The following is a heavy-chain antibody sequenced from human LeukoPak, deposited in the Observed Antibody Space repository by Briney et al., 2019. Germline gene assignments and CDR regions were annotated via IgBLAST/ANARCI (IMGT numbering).Heavy chain of an antibody. V-gene: IGHV3-48*01. CDR1: GFTFSSYS. CDR2: ISSSSRTI. D-gene: IGHD4-17*01. CDR3: AKDVALTTVTTFDY. J-gene: IGHJ4*02. Sequence: PGGSLRLSCAASGFTFSSYSMNWVRQAPGKGLEWVSYISSSSRTIYYADSVKGRFTISRDNSKNTLYLQMNSLRAEDTAVYYCAKDVALTTVTTFDYWGQGTLVTVSS.